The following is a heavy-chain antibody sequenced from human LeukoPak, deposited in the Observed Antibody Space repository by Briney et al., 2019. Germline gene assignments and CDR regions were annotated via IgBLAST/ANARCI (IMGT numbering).Heavy chain of an antibody. J-gene: IGHJ3*02. CDR2: ISSSSSYM. D-gene: IGHD3-22*01. Sequence: GGSLRLSCAASGFTFSSYSMNWVRQAPGKGLEWVSSISSSSSYMYYADSVKGRFTISRDNAKNSLYLQMNSLRAEDTAVYYCARDFYDSSGSLRANAFDIWGQGTMVTVSS. CDR3: ARDFYDSSGSLRANAFDI. CDR1: GFTFSSYS. V-gene: IGHV3-21*01.